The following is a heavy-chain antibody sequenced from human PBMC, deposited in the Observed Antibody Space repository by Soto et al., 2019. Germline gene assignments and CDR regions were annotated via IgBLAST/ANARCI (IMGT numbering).Heavy chain of an antibody. CDR2: IITIFGTA. J-gene: IGHJ6*02. V-gene: IGHV1-69*06. CDR1: GGTFSSYA. D-gene: IGHD6-6*01. Sequence: QVQLVQSGAEVKKPGSSVKVSCKASGGTFSSYAISWVRQAPGQGLEWMGGIITIFGTANYAQKVQGRVTITADKSTSTSYMELSSLRSEDTAVYYCARDLIAARRDYCYGMYVWGQGTTVTVSS. CDR3: ARDLIAARRDYCYGMYV.